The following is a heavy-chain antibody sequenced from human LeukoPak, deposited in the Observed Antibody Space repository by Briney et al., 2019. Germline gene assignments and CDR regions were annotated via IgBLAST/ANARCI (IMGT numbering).Heavy chain of an antibody. V-gene: IGHV1-24*01. J-gene: IGHJ4*02. Sequence: ASVKVSCKVSGYTLTELSMHWVRQAPGKGLEGMGGFDPEDGETIYAQKFQGRVTMTEDTSTDTACMELSSLRSEDTAVYYCATAEDTAMAPSYWGQGTLVTVSS. CDR3: ATAEDTAMAPSY. D-gene: IGHD5-18*01. CDR2: FDPEDGET. CDR1: GYTLTELS.